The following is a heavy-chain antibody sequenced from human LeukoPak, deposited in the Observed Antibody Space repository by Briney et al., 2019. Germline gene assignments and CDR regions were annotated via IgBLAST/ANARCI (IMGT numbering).Heavy chain of an antibody. J-gene: IGHJ6*02. CDR3: ASGWEYYDFWSGLRSDPRKIRYGMDV. V-gene: IGHV4-61*01. CDR1: GGSVSSGSYY. Sequence: PSETLSLTCTVSGGSVSSGSYYWSWIRQPPGKGLEWIGYIYYSGSTNYNPSLKSRVTISVDTSKNQFSLKLSSVTAADTAVYYCASGWEYYDFWSGLRSDPRKIRYGMDVWGQGTTVTVSS. CDR2: IYYSGST. D-gene: IGHD3-3*01.